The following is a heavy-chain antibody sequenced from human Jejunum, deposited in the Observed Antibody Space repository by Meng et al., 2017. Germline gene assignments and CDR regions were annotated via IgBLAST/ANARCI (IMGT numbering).Heavy chain of an antibody. J-gene: IGHJ4*02. V-gene: IGHV4-34*01. CDR2: INYSGNT. CDR1: GDSFTDYY. Sequence: QLQLLQWGAGLLKPSETLSLTCTVYGDSFTDYYWNWIRQPPGKGLEWIGSINYSGNTYQNPSLKSRGTISVDTSKNQFSLTVSSVTAADTAVYYCARHLGHGDGLKIGFDYWGQGTLVTVSS. D-gene: IGHD4-17*01. CDR3: ARHLGHGDGLKIGFDY.